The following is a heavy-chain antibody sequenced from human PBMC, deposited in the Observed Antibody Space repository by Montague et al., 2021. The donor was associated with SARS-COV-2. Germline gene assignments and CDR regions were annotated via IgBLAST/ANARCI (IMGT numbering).Heavy chain of an antibody. CDR1: GGSISSSSYY. Sequence: SETLSPTRTVSGGSISSSSYYWGWIRQPPGKGLEWIGSIYYSGSTYYXPSLKSRVTISVDTSKNQFSLKLSSVTAADTAVYYCARSPRHYDFWSGYLPGHFDYWGQGTLVTVSS. D-gene: IGHD3-3*01. CDR3: ARSPRHYDFWSGYLPGHFDY. J-gene: IGHJ4*02. CDR2: IYYSGST. V-gene: IGHV4-39*01.